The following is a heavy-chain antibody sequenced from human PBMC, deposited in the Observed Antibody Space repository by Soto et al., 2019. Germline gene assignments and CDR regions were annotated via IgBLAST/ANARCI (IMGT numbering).Heavy chain of an antibody. CDR2: ISGSGGST. V-gene: IGHV3-23*01. CDR3: AKDRSIAARPNDAFDI. J-gene: IGHJ3*02. CDR1: GFTFSSYA. Sequence: PGGSLRLSCAASGFTFSSYAMSWVRQAPGKGLEWVSAISGSGGSTYYADSVKGRFTISRDNSKNTLYLQMNSLRAEDTAVYYCAKDRSIAARPNDAFDIWGQGTMVTVSS. D-gene: IGHD6-6*01.